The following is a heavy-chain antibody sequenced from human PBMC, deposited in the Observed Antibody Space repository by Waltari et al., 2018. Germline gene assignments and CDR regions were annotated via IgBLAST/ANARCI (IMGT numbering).Heavy chain of an antibody. CDR3: VRGPTIAVAGIVDY. Sequence: EVQLVESGGGLVQPGGSLRLSCAASGFTFSSYSMNWVRQAPGKGLEWVSYISSSSSTIYYADSVKGRFTISRDNAKNSLYLQMNSLRAEDTAVYYCVRGPTIAVAGIVDYWGQGTLVTVSS. V-gene: IGHV3-48*01. CDR1: GFTFSSYS. J-gene: IGHJ4*02. CDR2: ISSSSSTI. D-gene: IGHD6-19*01.